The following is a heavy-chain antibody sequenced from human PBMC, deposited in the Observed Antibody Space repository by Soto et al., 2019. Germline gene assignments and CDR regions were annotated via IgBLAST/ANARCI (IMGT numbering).Heavy chain of an antibody. CDR3: AGSSGWIHSH. Sequence: EVQLVESGGGLVQPGGSLRLSCAGSGFTLSTYWVNWVRQAPGKGLEWVANIKQDGSDKNYADSVKGRFTISRDNAKNSVFLEINSLRAEDTAVYYCAGSSGWIHSHWGQGTQVSVSS. CDR2: IKQDGSDK. D-gene: IGHD6-6*01. J-gene: IGHJ4*02. V-gene: IGHV3-7*03. CDR1: GFTLSTYW.